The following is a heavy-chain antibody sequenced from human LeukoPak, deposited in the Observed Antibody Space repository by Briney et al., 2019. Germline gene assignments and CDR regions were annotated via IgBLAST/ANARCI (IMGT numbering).Heavy chain of an antibody. J-gene: IGHJ4*01. CDR3: AKAHSGGYYSGIN. D-gene: IGHD1-26*01. CDR2: ISGSGGTT. V-gene: IGHV3-23*01. CDR1: GFAFSSYA. Sequence: PGGTLSLSCAVSGFAFSSYAMNWVRQAPGKGLEWVSAISGSGGTTYYAAPEKGRFTFFKNTSKNTSYLQSNILTAEDTAVYYCAKAHSGGYYSGINWGDGTLVSVSS.